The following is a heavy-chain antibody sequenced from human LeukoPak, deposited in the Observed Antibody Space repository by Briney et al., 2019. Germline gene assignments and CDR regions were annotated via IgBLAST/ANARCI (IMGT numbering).Heavy chain of an antibody. D-gene: IGHD2-2*01. Sequence: GGSLRLSCAASGFTFSSYAMHWVRQAPGKGLEWVAVMSYDGSNKYYADSVKGRFTISRDNSKSTLYLQMNSLRAEDTAVYYCARAYCSSTSCYLYYMDVWGKGTTVTVSS. J-gene: IGHJ6*03. V-gene: IGHV3-30-3*01. CDR3: ARAYCSSTSCYLYYMDV. CDR2: MSYDGSNK. CDR1: GFTFSSYA.